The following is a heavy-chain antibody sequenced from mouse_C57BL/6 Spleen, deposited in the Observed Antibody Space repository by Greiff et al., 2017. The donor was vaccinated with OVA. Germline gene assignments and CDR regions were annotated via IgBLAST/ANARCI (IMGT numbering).Heavy chain of an antibody. CDR2: INPGSGGT. D-gene: IGHD1-1*01. V-gene: IGHV1-54*01. CDR3: ARGTTVVAGAMDY. Sequence: VHLVESGAELVRPGTSVKVSCKASGYAFTNYLIEWVKQRPGQGLEWIGVINPGSGGTNYNEKFKGKATLTADKSSSTAYMQLSSLTSEDSAVYFCARGTTVVAGAMDYWGQGTSVTVSS. J-gene: IGHJ4*01. CDR1: GYAFTNYL.